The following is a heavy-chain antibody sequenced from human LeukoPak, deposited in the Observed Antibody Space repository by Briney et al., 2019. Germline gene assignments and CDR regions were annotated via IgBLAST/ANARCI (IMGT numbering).Heavy chain of an antibody. CDR2: ISSSSSYI. V-gene: IGHV3-21*01. CDR3: ARESYGSGSYYNVYDAFDI. Sequence: GGSLRLSCAASGFTFSSYSMNWVRQAPGKGLEWVSSISSSSSYIYYADSVKGRFTISRDNTKNSLYLQMNSLRAEDTAVYYCARESYGSGSYYNVYDAFDIWGQGTVVTVSS. CDR1: GFTFSSYS. J-gene: IGHJ3*02. D-gene: IGHD3-10*01.